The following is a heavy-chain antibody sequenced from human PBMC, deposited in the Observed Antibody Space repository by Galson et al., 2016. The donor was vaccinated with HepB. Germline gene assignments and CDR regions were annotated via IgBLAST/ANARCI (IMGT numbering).Heavy chain of an antibody. Sequence: SVKVSCKGSGGFFTSYAISWVRQAPGQGLEWMGGVIPIFGTMNYAHKFQGTVTITADRSTNTAYMEMNNLKTEETAVYYCARGSYGYDYGFFEDWGQGTLVSVSS. CDR2: VIPIFGTM. D-gene: IGHD5-18*01. J-gene: IGHJ4*02. CDR3: ARGSYGYDYGFFED. V-gene: IGHV1-69*06. CDR1: GGFFTSYA.